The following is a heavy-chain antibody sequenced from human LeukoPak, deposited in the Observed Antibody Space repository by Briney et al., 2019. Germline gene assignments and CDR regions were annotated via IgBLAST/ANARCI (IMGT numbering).Heavy chain of an antibody. J-gene: IGHJ4*02. CDR1: GFTVSSDY. V-gene: IGHV3-48*01. CDR2: ISSLSGTI. D-gene: IGHD3-22*01. Sequence: PGGSLRLSCAASGFTVSSDYMSWVRQAPGKGLEWVSYISSLSGTINYADSVKGRSTISRDNAKNSLYLQMNTLRAEDTAVYYCARDRHKYNYDSGGYPPYWGQGTLVTVSS. CDR3: ARDRHKYNYDSGGYPPY.